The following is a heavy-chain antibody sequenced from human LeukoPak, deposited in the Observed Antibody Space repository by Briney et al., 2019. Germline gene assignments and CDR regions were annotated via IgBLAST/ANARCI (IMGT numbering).Heavy chain of an antibody. Sequence: KPGGSLRLSCAASGFTFSDYYMSWIRQAPGKGLEWVSYISSSGSTIYYADSVKGRFTISRDNAKNSLYLQMNSLRAEDTAVYYCAKSWGYTRPYYNYMDVWGKGTTVTVSS. CDR1: GFTFSDYY. J-gene: IGHJ6*03. CDR3: AKSWGYTRPYYNYMDV. CDR2: ISSSGSTI. D-gene: IGHD3-16*02. V-gene: IGHV3-11*01.